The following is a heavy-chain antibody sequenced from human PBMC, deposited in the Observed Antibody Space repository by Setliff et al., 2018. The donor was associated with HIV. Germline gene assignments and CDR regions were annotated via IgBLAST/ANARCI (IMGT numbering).Heavy chain of an antibody. Sequence: SETLSLTCTVSGDSIGYYYWSWIRQPAGRGLEWMGRIHTSGSTNYNPSLTSRVTLSVDTAKNQLFLKLTSLSAADTAVYYCARDRIEVVVDGPHDVFDVWGRGTTVTVSS. CDR2: IHTSGST. J-gene: IGHJ3*01. CDR3: ARDRIEVVVDGPHDVFDV. D-gene: IGHD2-15*01. V-gene: IGHV4-4*07. CDR1: GDSIGYYY.